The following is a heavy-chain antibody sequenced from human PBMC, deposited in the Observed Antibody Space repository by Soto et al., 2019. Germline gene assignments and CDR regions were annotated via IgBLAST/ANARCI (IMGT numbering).Heavy chain of an antibody. CDR1: GFTFSDYY. CDR3: ARDNPEAEYGDYGGDAFDI. J-gene: IGHJ3*02. D-gene: IGHD4-17*01. V-gene: IGHV3-11*01. Sequence: GGSLRLSCAASGFTFSDYYMSWIRQAPGKGLEWVSYISSSGSTIYYADSVKGRFTISRDNAKNSLYLQMNSLRAEDTAVYYCARDNPEAEYGDYGGDAFDIWGQGTMVTVSS. CDR2: ISSSGSTI.